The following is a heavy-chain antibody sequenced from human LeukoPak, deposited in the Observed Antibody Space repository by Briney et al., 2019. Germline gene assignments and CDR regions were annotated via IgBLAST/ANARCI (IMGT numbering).Heavy chain of an antibody. Sequence: GGSLRLSCAASGFTFDDYAMHWVRQAPGKGLEWVSVIYSGGSTYYADSVKGRFIISTDNSKNTLYLQMSSLRAEDTAVYYCARDDILTGSYSQDYWGQGTLVTVSS. CDR3: ARDDILTGSYSQDY. V-gene: IGHV3-66*01. J-gene: IGHJ4*02. CDR2: IYSGGST. CDR1: GFTFDDYA. D-gene: IGHD3-9*01.